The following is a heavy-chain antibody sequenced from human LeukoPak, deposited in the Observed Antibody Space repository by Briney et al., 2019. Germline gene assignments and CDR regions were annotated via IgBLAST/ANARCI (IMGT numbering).Heavy chain of an antibody. CDR2: FTTNNGNT. Sequence: GAPVKASCKPSGYTFTSYVISWVGQAPGQGLEWWGWFTTNNGNTYYAQKLQGRVTMTTDTSTTTAYMELRSLRSDDTAVYYCARADYCSSTSCYNSYMDVWGKGTTVTVSS. V-gene: IGHV1-18*01. CDR3: ARADYCSSTSCYNSYMDV. D-gene: IGHD2-2*02. J-gene: IGHJ6*03. CDR1: GYTFTSYV.